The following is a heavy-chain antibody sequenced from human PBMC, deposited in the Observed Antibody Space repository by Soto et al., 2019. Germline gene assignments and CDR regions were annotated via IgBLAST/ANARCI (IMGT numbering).Heavy chain of an antibody. Sequence: EVQVVESGGGLVQPGESLRLSCAASGFSFSDSWMHWVRQAPGKGLMWVSRISSDGSSTNYADSVKGRFTISRDNSRNTLYLQMSSLRAEDTAVYYCARGNQWFDPWGQGTLVTVSS. CDR3: ARGNQWFDP. CDR2: ISSDGSST. V-gene: IGHV3-74*01. CDR1: GFSFSDSW. J-gene: IGHJ5*02.